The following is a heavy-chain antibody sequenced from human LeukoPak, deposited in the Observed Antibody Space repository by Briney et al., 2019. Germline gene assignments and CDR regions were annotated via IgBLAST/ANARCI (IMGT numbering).Heavy chain of an antibody. Sequence: ASVKVSCKASGYTFTGYYTHWVRQAPGQGLEWLGWISPNTGGTHYAQNFQDRVTVTRDTSISTAYMDLSRLRSDDTAVYYCARDRGCSGYDVWGQGTLVTVSS. J-gene: IGHJ4*02. CDR1: GYTFTGYY. CDR3: ARDRGCSGYDV. V-gene: IGHV1-2*02. CDR2: ISPNTGGT. D-gene: IGHD5-12*01.